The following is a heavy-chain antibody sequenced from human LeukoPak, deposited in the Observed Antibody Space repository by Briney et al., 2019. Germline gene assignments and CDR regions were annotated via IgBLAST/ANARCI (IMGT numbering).Heavy chain of an antibody. CDR1: GYTFTSYY. J-gene: IGHJ4*02. CDR2: INPSGGST. CDR3: ARTDYGSGSSY. Sequence: GAAVTVSCKASGYTFTSYYMHWVRQAPGQGRAWMGIINPSGGSTSYAQKLQGRVTMTRNTSTSTVYMELSSLRSQDTAVYYCARTDYGSGSSYWGQGTLVTVSS. V-gene: IGHV1-46*01. D-gene: IGHD3-10*01.